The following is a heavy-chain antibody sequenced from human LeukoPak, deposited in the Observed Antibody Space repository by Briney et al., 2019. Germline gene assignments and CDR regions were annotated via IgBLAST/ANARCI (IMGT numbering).Heavy chain of an antibody. V-gene: IGHV1-2*02. J-gene: IGHJ5*02. CDR3: ARGSALVTTYRGGNWFDP. CDR1: GYTXTGYY. CDR2: SIHNSGGT. D-gene: IGHD5-18*01. Sequence: ASVKVSCKASGYTXTGYYMHWVRQAPGQGLEWMGWSIHNSGGTNYAPKFQGRVTMTRDTSISTAYMELTRLRSDDTAVYYCARGSALVTTYRGGNWFDPWGQGTLVTVSS.